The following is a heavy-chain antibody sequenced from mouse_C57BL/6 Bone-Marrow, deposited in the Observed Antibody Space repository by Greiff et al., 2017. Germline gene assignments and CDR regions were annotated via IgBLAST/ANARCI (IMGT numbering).Heavy chain of an antibody. CDR1: GYTFTSYR. J-gene: IGHJ3*01. V-gene: IGHV1-72*01. CDR2: IDPNSGGT. D-gene: IGHD1-1*01. CDR3: ARGVFYYCGSRPFAY. Sequence: VQLQQSGAELVKPGASVKLSCKASGYTFTSYRMHWVKQRPGRGLEWIGRIDPNSGGTKYNEKFKSKATLTVDKPSSTAYVQLSSLTSEDSAVYYCARGVFYYCGSRPFAYWGRGTLVTVSA.